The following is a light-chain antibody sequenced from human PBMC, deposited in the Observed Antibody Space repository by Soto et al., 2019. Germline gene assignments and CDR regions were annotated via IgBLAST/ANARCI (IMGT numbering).Light chain of an antibody. CDR1: SSNIGAGYD. Sequence: QSVLTQPPSVSGAPGQRVTISCTGGSSNIGAGYDVHWYQQLPGTAPKLLIYGNRYRPSGVPDRFSGSKSGASASLAITGLQAEDEADYYCQSYDTSLSGCVFGTGTKLTVL. CDR3: QSYDTSLSGCV. J-gene: IGLJ1*01. V-gene: IGLV1-40*01. CDR2: GNR.